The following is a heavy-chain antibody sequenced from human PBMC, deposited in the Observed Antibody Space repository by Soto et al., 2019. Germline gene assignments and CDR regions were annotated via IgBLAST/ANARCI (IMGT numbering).Heavy chain of an antibody. V-gene: IGHV3-33*01. CDR2: IWYDGSNK. CDR1: GFTFSSYG. CDR3: ARDALAAAGSGGLFDYYYMDV. J-gene: IGHJ6*03. D-gene: IGHD6-13*01. Sequence: GGSLRLSCAASGFTFSSYGMHWVRQAPGKGLEWVAVIWYDGSNKYYADSVKGRFTISRDNSKNTLYLQMNSLRAEDTAVYYCARDALAAAGSGGLFDYYYMDVWGKGTTVTVSS.